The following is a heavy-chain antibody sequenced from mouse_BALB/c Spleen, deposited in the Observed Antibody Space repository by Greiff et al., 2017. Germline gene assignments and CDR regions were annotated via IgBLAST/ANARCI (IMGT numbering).Heavy chain of an antibody. V-gene: IGHV1-69*02. CDR1: GYTFTSYW. D-gene: IGHD2-1*01. Sequence: QVQLQQPGAELVRPGASVKLSCKASGYTFTSYWINWVKQRPGQGLEWIGNIYPSDSYTNYNQKFKDKATLTVDKSSSTAYMQLSSPTSEDSAVYYCTRYTNLLGAMDYWGQGTSVTVSS. CDR3: TRYTNLLGAMDY. CDR2: IYPSDSYT. J-gene: IGHJ4*01.